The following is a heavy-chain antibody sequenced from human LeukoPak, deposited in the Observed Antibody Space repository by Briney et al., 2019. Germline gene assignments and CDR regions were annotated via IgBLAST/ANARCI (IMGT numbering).Heavy chain of an antibody. Sequence: GGSRRLSCAASGFTFSSYWMHWVRQAPGKGLVWVSRINTDGSSTSYADSVKGRFTISRDNAKNTLYLQMNSLRAEDTAVYYCAKAYDFWSGYSYWGQGTMVTVSS. CDR2: INTDGSST. V-gene: IGHV3-74*01. J-gene: IGHJ3*01. D-gene: IGHD3-3*01. CDR1: GFTFSSYW. CDR3: AKAYDFWSGYSY.